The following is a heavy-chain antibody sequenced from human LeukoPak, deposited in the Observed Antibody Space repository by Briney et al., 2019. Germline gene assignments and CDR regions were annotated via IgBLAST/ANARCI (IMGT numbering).Heavy chain of an antibody. CDR2: IRSDGSDT. J-gene: IGHJ4*02. V-gene: IGHV3-30*02. Sequence: GGSLRLSCVASGFTFSSYGMHWVRQAPGKGLEWVAFIRSDGSDTYYADSVKGRFTISRDNSKNTLYLQVNSLRAEDTAVYYCATQNNERYSYYFDFWGQGTLVTVSS. CDR3: ATQNNERYSYYFDF. D-gene: IGHD2-15*01. CDR1: GFTFSSYG.